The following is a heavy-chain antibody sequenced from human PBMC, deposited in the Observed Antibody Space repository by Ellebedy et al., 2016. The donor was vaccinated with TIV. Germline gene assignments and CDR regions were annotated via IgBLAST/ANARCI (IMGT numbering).Heavy chain of an antibody. D-gene: IGHD3-10*01. J-gene: IGHJ4*02. CDR3: AGRGY. V-gene: IGHV3-33*03. CDR2: IWSDGTYK. Sequence: GGSLRLXCAASGVTFSTYAMSWVRQAPGKGLEWAAVIWSDGTYKYYADSVKGRFTISRDNAKNSLYLQMNSLRAEDTAVYYCAGRGYWGQGTLVTVSS. CDR1: GVTFSTYA.